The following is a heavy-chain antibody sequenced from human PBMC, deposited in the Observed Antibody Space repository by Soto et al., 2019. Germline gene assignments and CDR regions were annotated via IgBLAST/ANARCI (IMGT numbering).Heavy chain of an antibody. D-gene: IGHD5-18*01. CDR2: FSGPGGGT. Sequence: GGSLRLSCAASGFTFSRYAMSWVRQAPGKGLEWVSTFSGPGGGTYYADSVKGRFTISRDNFKSSLYLQMNSLRAEDTAVYYCAKRSTGYSYGYADYWGQGTLVTVSS. J-gene: IGHJ4*02. CDR3: AKRSTGYSYGYADY. CDR1: GFTFSRYA. V-gene: IGHV3-23*01.